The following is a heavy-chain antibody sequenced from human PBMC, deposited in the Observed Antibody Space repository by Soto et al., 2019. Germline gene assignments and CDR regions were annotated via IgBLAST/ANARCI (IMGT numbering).Heavy chain of an antibody. D-gene: IGHD3-10*01. CDR3: AREGITMVRGVVDYYYYGMDV. V-gene: IGHV3-48*02. J-gene: IGHJ6*02. CDR1: GFTFSSYS. Sequence: WGSLRLSCAASGFTFSSYSMNWVRQAPGKGLEWVSYISSSSSTIYYADSVKGRFTISRDNAKNSLYLQMNSLRDEDTAVYYCAREGITMVRGVVDYYYYGMDVWGQGTTVTVSS. CDR2: ISSSSSTI.